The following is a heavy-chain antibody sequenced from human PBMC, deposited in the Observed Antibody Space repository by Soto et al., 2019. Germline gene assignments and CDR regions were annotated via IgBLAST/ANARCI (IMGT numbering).Heavy chain of an antibody. V-gene: IGHV1-18*04. J-gene: IGHJ4*02. D-gene: IGHD6-13*01. Sequence: QVQLVQSGAEVKKPGASVKVSCKASGYTFTSYGISWVRQAPGQGLEWMGWISAYNGNTNYAQKLQGRVTMTTDTATSTAYMELRSLKSDDTAVYSCGRDTVDVSGAAAPFDYWGQGTLVTVSS. CDR3: GRDTVDVSGAAAPFDY. CDR1: GYTFTSYG. CDR2: ISAYNGNT.